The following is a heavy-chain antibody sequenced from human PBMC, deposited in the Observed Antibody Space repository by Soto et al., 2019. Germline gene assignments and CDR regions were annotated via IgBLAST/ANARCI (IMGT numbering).Heavy chain of an antibody. CDR1: GGSFSGYY. CDR3: AREDTMVRGVYDAFDI. J-gene: IGHJ3*02. V-gene: IGHV4-34*01. CDR2: INHSGST. D-gene: IGHD3-10*01. Sequence: PSETLSLTCAVYGGSFSGYYWSWIRQPPGKGLEWIGEINHSGSTNYNPSLKSRVTISVDTSKNQFSLKLSSVTAADTAVYYCAREDTMVRGVYDAFDIWGQGTMVTVS.